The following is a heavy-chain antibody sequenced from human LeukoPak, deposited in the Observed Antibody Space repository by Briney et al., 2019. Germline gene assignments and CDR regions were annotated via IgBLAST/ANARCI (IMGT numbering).Heavy chain of an antibody. V-gene: IGHV3-30*02. J-gene: IGHJ5*02. D-gene: IGHD2-15*01. CDR1: GFTFSNYG. CDR3: AKDLAYRDGGGCS. Sequence: GGSLRLSCAASGFTFSNYGMHWVRQAPGKGLEWVAFIRYDGSNKYYADSVKGRFTISRDNSKNTLYLQMNSLRTEDTAVYYCAKDLAYRDGGGCSWGQGTLVTVSS. CDR2: IRYDGSNK.